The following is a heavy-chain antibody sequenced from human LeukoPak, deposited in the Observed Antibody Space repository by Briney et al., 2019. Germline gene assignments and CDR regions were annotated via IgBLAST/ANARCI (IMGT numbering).Heavy chain of an antibody. CDR3: ARIIRSGSYYWGYYYYYYMDV. V-gene: IGHV4-59*01. CDR1: GGSISSYY. CDR2: IYYSGST. D-gene: IGHD3-10*01. Sequence: SETLSLTCTVSGGSISSYYWSWIRQPPGKGLEWIGYIYYSGSTNYNPSLKSRVTISVDTSKNQFSLKLSSVTAADTAVYYCARIIRSGSYYWGYYYYYYMDVWGKGTTVTVSS. J-gene: IGHJ6*03.